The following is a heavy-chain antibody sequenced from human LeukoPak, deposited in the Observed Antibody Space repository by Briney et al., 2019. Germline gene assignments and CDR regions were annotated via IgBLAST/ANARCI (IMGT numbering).Heavy chain of an antibody. CDR1: GFTFSSYW. V-gene: IGHV3-7*01. CDR2: IQQNGNEK. D-gene: IGHD4-11*01. Sequence: PGGSLRLSCVAPGFTFSSYWMAWVRQAPGKGLEWVASIQQNGNEKYYVDSVKGRFTISKDNAKNLLYLQMNSLRAEDTAVYYCAREDHSKYEYWGQGTPVTVSS. J-gene: IGHJ4*02. CDR3: AREDHSKYEY.